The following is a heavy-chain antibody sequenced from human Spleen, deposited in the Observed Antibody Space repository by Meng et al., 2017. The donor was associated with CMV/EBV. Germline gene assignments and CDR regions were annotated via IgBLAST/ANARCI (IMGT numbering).Heavy chain of an antibody. J-gene: IGHJ5*02. CDR1: GGTFNTNT. CDR2: INPNSGGT. D-gene: IGHD4/OR15-4a*01. CDR3: ARGADDNWFDP. Sequence: SGNPSGGTFNTNTVSWVRQAPGQGLEWMGLINPNSGGTNYAQKFQGRVTMTRDTSISTAYMELSRLRSDDTAVYYCARGADDNWFDPWGQGTLVTVSS. V-gene: IGHV1-2*02.